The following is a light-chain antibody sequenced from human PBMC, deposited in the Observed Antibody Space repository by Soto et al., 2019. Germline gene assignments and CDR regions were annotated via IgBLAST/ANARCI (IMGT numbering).Light chain of an antibody. Sequence: EIVLTQSPGTLSLSPGERATLSCRASQSVSSSYLAWYQQKPGQAPRLLIYGASTRATGTPARFSGSGSGTEFTLTISSLQSEDFAVYYCQHYNNWPLTFGGGTKVDIK. CDR2: GAS. V-gene: IGKV3D-15*01. J-gene: IGKJ4*01. CDR1: QSVSSSY. CDR3: QHYNNWPLT.